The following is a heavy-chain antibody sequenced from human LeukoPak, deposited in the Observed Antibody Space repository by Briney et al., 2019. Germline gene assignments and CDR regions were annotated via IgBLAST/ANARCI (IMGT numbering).Heavy chain of an antibody. CDR1: GFTFSSYG. CDR3: AKRLSRYSYGFLPDY. D-gene: IGHD5-18*01. J-gene: IGHJ4*02. CDR2: ISYDGSNK. Sequence: GGSLRLSCAASGFTFSSYGMHWVRQAPGKGLEWVAVISYDGSNKYYADSVKGRFTISRDNSKNTLYLQMNSLRAEDTAVYYCAKRLSRYSYGFLPDYWGQGTLVTVSS. V-gene: IGHV3-30*18.